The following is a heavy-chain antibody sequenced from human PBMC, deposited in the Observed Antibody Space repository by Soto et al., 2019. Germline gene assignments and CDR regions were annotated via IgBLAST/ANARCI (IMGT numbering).Heavy chain of an antibody. CDR3: AKAYFVWSSEQPYYFDY. CDR2: ISGSRGRS. D-gene: IGHD3-16*01. V-gene: IGHV3-23*01. CDR1: GFTFSNYA. J-gene: IGHJ4*02. Sequence: EVQLLDSGGGLVQPGGSLRLSCAASGFTFSNYAMTWVRQGPGKWLEWVSGISGSRGRSYYADSVKGRFTISRDNSKSTLYLQMNSLRAEDTAVYYCAKAYFVWSSEQPYYFDYWGQGTLVTVSS.